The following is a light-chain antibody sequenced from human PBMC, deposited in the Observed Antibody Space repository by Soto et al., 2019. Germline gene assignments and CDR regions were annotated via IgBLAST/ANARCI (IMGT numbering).Light chain of an antibody. V-gene: IGLV1-47*01. CDR3: CLYTGNTTWV. CDR1: SSNIGKNF. CDR2: RND. Sequence: QSVLTQPPSASGTPGQRVTISCSGASSNIGKNFVYWYQQLPRTTPKLLISRNDQRPSGVPERFSGSKSGTSASLAISGLRSEDEAEYYCCLYTGNTTWVFGGGTQLTVL. J-gene: IGLJ3*02.